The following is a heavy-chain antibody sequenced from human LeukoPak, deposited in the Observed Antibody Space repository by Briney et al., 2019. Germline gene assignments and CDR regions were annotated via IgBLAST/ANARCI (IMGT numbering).Heavy chain of an antibody. CDR3: ARLGDAFDM. J-gene: IGHJ3*02. D-gene: IGHD3-10*01. CDR2: IYYSGST. V-gene: IGHV4-59*08. CDR1: SASISTYY. Sequence: SETLSLTCTVSSASISTYYWSWIRQPPRKGLEWIGYIYYSGSTNYNPSLKSRVTISVDTSKNQFSLKLSSMSAADTAVYYCARLGDAFDMWGEGTMVTVSS.